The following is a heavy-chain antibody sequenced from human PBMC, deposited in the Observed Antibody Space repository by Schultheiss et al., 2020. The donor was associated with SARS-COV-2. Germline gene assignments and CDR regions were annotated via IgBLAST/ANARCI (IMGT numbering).Heavy chain of an antibody. CDR1: GGSISSGDYY. CDR2: IYYSGTT. V-gene: IGHV4-30-4*01. CDR3: ARSEARFCSSTSCYGWAVYYYGMDV. D-gene: IGHD2-2*01. Sequence: SETLSLTCTVSGGSISSGDYYWSWIRQTPGKGLEWIGYIYYSGTTYYNPSLKSRVTMSVDTSKNQFSLKLSSVTAADTAVYYCARSEARFCSSTSCYGWAVYYYGMDVWGQGTTVTVSS. J-gene: IGHJ6*02.